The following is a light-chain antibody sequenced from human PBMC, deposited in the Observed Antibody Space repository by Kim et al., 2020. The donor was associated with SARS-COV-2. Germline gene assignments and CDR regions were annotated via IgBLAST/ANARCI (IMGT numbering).Light chain of an antibody. V-gene: IGKV3-20*01. J-gene: IGKJ2*02. CDR1: QSVSSNY. CDR3: QQYGSSPCT. CDR2: DGS. Sequence: EIVLTQSPGTLSVSPGERVTLSCWASQSVSSNYLAWYQQKPGQPPRLLIYDGSSRATGIPDRYRGGGSGTDFTLTITRLEPEDFAVYYCQQYGSSPCTFGQGTSWRSN.